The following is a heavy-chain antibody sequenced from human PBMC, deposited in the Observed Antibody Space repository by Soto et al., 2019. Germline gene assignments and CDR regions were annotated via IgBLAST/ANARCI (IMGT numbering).Heavy chain of an antibody. D-gene: IGHD6-13*01. CDR3: AGGMSGPYNYYFDY. J-gene: IGHJ4*02. CDR1: GFTFSDYY. V-gene: IGHV3-11*01. CDR2: IRSSGNTI. Sequence: GGSLRLSCAASGFTFSDYYMSWIRQAPGKGLEWVSYIRSSGNTIYYTDSVKGRFTISRDNAKNSLYLQMNSLRAEDTAVYYCAGGMSGPYNYYFDYWGQGTLVTVS.